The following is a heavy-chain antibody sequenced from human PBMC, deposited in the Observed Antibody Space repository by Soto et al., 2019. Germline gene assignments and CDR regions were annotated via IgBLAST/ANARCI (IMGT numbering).Heavy chain of an antibody. CDR3: ARGETYYYDSSGYFWFDP. J-gene: IGHJ5*02. Sequence: SETLSLTCTVSGGSISSGGYYWSWIRQHPGKGLEWIGYIYYSGSTYYNPSLKGRVTISVDTSKNQFSLKLSSVTAADTAVYYCARGETYYYDSSGYFWFDPWGQGTLVTVSS. D-gene: IGHD3-22*01. CDR2: IYYSGST. CDR1: GGSISSGGYY. V-gene: IGHV4-31*03.